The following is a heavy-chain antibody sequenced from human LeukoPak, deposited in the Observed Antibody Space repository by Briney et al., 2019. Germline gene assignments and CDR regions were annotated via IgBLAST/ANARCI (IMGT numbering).Heavy chain of an antibody. D-gene: IGHD3-10*01. V-gene: IGHV3-30*02. CDR1: GFTFNRFG. CDR3: AKDPHYYGSGTQEFDP. Sequence: GGSLRLSCVASGFTFNRFGMHWVRQAPGKGLEWVAFVRYDGSSKQYGDPVKGRVTIFRDNSKDTLYLQMNSLRPEDTAMYYCAKDPHYYGSGTQEFDPWGQGTLVTVSS. J-gene: IGHJ5*02. CDR2: VRYDGSSK.